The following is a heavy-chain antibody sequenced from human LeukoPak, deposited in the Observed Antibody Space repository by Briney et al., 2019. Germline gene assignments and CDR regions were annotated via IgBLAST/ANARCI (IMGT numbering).Heavy chain of an antibody. CDR2: IYSGGTT. J-gene: IGHJ4*02. CDR3: RSSGYSSSSSLYYFDY. CDR1: GFIVSINY. D-gene: IGHD6-6*01. V-gene: IGHV3-53*01. Sequence: GGSLRLSCAASGFIVSINYMSWVRQAPGKGLEWVSVIYSGGTTYYADSVKGRFTISRDNSKNTLYLQMNSLRAEDTAVYYCRSSGYSSSSSLYYFDYWGQGTLVTVSS.